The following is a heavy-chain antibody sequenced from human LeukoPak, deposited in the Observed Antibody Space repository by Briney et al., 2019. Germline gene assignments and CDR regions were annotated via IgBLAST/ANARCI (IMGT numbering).Heavy chain of an antibody. J-gene: IGHJ4*02. CDR1: GGSISSGGYY. CDR2: IYYSGST. CDR3: AREASIAAAGTYFDY. V-gene: IGHV4-31*03. Sequence: PSQTLSLTCTVSGGSISSGGYYWSWIRQHPGKGLEWIGYIYYSGSTYYNPSLKSRVTISVDTSKNQFSLKLSSVTAADTAVYYCAREASIAAAGTYFDYWCQGTLVTVSS. D-gene: IGHD6-13*01.